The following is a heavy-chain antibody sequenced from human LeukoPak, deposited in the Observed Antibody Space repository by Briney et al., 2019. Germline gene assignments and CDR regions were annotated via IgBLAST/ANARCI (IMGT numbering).Heavy chain of an antibody. V-gene: IGHV1-24*01. CDR3: ATGGSSALEWLSIPGHAFDI. CDR1: GYTLTELS. D-gene: IGHD3-3*01. CDR2: FDPEDGET. J-gene: IGHJ3*02. Sequence: ASVKVSCKVSGYTLTELSMHWVRQAPGKGLEWMGGFDPEDGETIYAQKFQGRVTMTEDTSTDTAYMELSSLRSEDTAAYYCATGGSSALEWLSIPGHAFDIWGQGTMVTVSS.